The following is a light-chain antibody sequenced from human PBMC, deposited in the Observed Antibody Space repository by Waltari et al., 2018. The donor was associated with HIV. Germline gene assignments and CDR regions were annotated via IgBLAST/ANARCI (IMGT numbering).Light chain of an antibody. Sequence: QSVLTQPPSVSGAPGQRVTIACTGSSSNIGERARFDVHWYQQLPGTAPKLLIYGNNNRPSGVPDLFSGSKSGTSASLAITGLQAADEADYYCQSYDSSLGGSVFGGGTKLTVL. CDR1: SSNIGERARFD. V-gene: IGLV1-40*01. CDR2: GNN. CDR3: QSYDSSLGGSV. J-gene: IGLJ3*02.